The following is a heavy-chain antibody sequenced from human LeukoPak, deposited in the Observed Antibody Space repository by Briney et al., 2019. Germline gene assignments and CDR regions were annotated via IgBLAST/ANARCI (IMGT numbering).Heavy chain of an antibody. CDR2: IYYSGST. J-gene: IGHJ4*02. CDR3: ARHERGTMVRGVSYFDY. Sequence: PSETLSLTCTVSGGSISSYYWSWIRQPPGKGLEWIGYIYYSGSTNYNPSLKSRVTISVDTSKNRFSLKLSSVTAADTAVYYCARHERGTMVRGVSYFDYWGQGTLVTVSS. D-gene: IGHD3-10*01. V-gene: IGHV4-59*08. CDR1: GGSISSYY.